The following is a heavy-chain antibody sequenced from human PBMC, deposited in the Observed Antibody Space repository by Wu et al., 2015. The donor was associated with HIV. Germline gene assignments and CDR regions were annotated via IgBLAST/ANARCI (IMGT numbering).Heavy chain of an antibody. Sequence: QVQLVQSGAEVKKPGASVKVSCKASGYTFSSYYMHWVRQAPGQGLEWMGMINPSGGSTSYAQKFQGRVTMTRDTSTTTVYMELSSLRSEDTAVYYCARLTQYYYYGMDVSGKGPRSPSPQ. D-gene: IGHD3-9*01. CDR2: INPSGGST. CDR1: GYTFSSYY. V-gene: IGHV1-46*01. J-gene: IGHJ6*01. CDR3: ARLTQYYYYGMDV.